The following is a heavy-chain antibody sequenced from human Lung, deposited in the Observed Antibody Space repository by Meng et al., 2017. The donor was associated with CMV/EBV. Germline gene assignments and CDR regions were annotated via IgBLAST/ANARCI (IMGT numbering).Heavy chain of an antibody. CDR3: ARDAEQLVRGGGMDV. V-gene: IGHV3-21*01. Sequence: GGSLRLXCAASGFTFSSYSMNWVRQAPGKGLEWVSSISSSSSYIYYADSVKGRFTISRDNAKNSLYLQMNSLRAEDTAAYYCARDAEQLVRGGGMDVWGQGTXVTVSS. CDR1: GFTFSSYS. CDR2: ISSSSSYI. D-gene: IGHD6-6*01. J-gene: IGHJ6*02.